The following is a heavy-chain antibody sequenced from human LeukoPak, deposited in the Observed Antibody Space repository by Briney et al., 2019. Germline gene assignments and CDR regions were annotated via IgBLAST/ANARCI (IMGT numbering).Heavy chain of an antibody. D-gene: IGHD7-27*01. V-gene: IGHV1-2*02. Sequence: ASVKVSFKASGYTFTRYYIHWVRQAPGQGLEWMGWINPNSGGTNYAQRSQGRVTMTRDTSINTAYMEVSRLRSDDTAVYYCARENQLGNAFDIWGQGTMVTVSS. CDR2: INPNSGGT. J-gene: IGHJ3*02. CDR3: ARENQLGNAFDI. CDR1: GYTFTRYY.